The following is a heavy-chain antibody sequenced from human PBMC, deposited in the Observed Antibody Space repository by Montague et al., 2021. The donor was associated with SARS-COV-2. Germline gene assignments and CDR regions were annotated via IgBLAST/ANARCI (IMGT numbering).Heavy chain of an antibody. V-gene: IGHV3-74*01. CDR3: ARHYVSGNYGFDL. J-gene: IGHJ3*01. Sequence: SLRLSCAASGFTLSSYWMHWVRQAPGKGLVWVSRINSDGSNTNYADSVKGRFTISRDNAKNTLYLQMISLRAEDTAVYYCARHYVSGNYGFDLWGQGTMVTVSS. D-gene: IGHD3-10*01. CDR2: INSDGSNT. CDR1: GFTLSSYW.